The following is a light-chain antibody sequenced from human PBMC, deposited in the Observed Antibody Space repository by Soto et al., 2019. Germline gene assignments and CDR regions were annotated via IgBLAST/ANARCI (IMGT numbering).Light chain of an antibody. Sequence: QSVLTQPPSASGTPGQRVTISCSGRSSNIGSNAVNWYQQLPGTAPKLLIHDDYQRPSGVPDRFSGSKSGTSASLAISGLQSDDEADYYCSSFTGTSYVFGTGTKLTVL. J-gene: IGLJ1*01. CDR1: SSNIGSNA. V-gene: IGLV1-44*01. CDR3: SSFTGTSYV. CDR2: DDY.